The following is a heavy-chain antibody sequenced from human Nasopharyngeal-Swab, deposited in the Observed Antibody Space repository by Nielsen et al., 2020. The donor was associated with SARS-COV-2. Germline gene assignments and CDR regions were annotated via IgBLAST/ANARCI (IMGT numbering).Heavy chain of an antibody. CDR2: IYHSGST. V-gene: IGHV4-38-2*02. CDR3: ARDPPRFGELLPFDY. J-gene: IGHJ4*02. Sequence: SETLSLTCTVSGYSISSGYYWGWIRPPPGKGLEWIGSIYHSGSTYYNPSLKSRVTISVDTSKNQFSLKLSSVTAADTAVYYCARDPPRFGELLPFDYWGQGTLVTVSS. D-gene: IGHD3-10*01. CDR1: GYSISSGYY.